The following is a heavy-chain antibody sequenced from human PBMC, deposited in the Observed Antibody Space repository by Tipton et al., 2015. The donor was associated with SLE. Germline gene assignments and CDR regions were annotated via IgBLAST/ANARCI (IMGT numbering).Heavy chain of an antibody. J-gene: IGHJ3*02. D-gene: IGHD3-9*01. CDR1: GGSSSSTSYY. Sequence: LRLSCSVSGGSSSSTSYYCNWIRQPAGKGLEWVGRVYTTGVTNYNPSLKSRVTMSVDTSKKQFSLRLTSVTAADTAVYYCARVGYFDRSGAFDICGQGTMVTVSS. CDR2: VYTTGVT. V-gene: IGHV4-61*02. CDR3: ARVGYFDRSGAFDI.